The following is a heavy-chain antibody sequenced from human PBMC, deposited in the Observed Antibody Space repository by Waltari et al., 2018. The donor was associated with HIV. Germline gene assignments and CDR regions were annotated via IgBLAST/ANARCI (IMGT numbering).Heavy chain of an antibody. J-gene: IGHJ6*02. D-gene: IGHD6-13*01. CDR1: GFTFSNYG. Sequence: EVQVLESGGALVQPGGSLRLSCAASGFTFSNYGMSWVRQAPGKGLEWVSTISGSGGSTYSADSVKGRFTVSRDNSKNTLYLQMNSLRAEDTAVYFCVKEYQYSHSWYSYYGMDVWGQGTTVTVSS. CDR2: ISGSGGST. V-gene: IGHV3-23*01. CDR3: VKEYQYSHSWYSYYGMDV.